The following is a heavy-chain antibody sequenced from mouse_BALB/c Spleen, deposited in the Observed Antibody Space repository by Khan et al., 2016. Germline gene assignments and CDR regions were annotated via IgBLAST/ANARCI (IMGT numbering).Heavy chain of an antibody. CDR1: EYTFTNYG. D-gene: IGHD2-13*01. J-gene: IGHJ4*01. Sequence: QIQLVQSGPELKKPGETVKISCKASEYTFTNYGMNWVKQAPGKGLKWMGWINTNTGEPTYAEEFKGRFAFSLEASASTAYLQINNLKNEDSATYFCARTGDHPDYAMDYWGQGTSVTVSS. V-gene: IGHV9-3*02. CDR3: ARTGDHPDYAMDY. CDR2: INTNTGEP.